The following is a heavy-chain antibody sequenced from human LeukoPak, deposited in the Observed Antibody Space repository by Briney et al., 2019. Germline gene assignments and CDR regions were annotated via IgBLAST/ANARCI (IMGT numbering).Heavy chain of an antibody. J-gene: IGHJ3*02. D-gene: IGHD3-22*01. Sequence: PSETLSLTCTVSGGSISSYYWSWIRQPPGKGLEWIGHMYYSGGTHYNPSLKSRVTISVDTSKNQFSLNLSSVTAADTAVYYCARGQNYFDSSGYYALDIWGQGTMVTVSS. CDR2: MYYSGGT. V-gene: IGHV4-59*01. CDR3: ARGQNYFDSSGYYALDI. CDR1: GGSISSYY.